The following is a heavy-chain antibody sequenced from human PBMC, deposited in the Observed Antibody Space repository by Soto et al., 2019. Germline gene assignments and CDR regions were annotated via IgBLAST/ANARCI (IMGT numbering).Heavy chain of an antibody. CDR2: IYYSGSA. V-gene: IGHV4-39*01. CDR3: VSGYPWVGFDY. J-gene: IGHJ4*02. Sequence: SETLSLTCTVSGGSISTSDYYWGWIRQPPGKGLEWIGNIYYSGSASYNPSLKSRVAISIDTSKNQFSLKLSSVTAADTAVEYGVSGYPWVGFDYWAKGTLVPVAS. CDR1: GGSISTSDYY. D-gene: IGHD3-22*01.